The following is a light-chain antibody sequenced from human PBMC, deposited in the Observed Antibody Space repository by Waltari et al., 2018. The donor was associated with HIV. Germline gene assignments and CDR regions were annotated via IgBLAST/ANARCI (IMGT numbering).Light chain of an antibody. CDR1: QNISKH. CDR3: QQSHSWPS. CDR2: SVS. J-gene: IGKJ2*01. Sequence: ELSQSPVTLSAAPGERATLFCGANQNISKHLGWYQHRPGQSPRPLIHSVSIRATDIPPRFRGRGSGTDFSLTISSLEPEDFAVYYCQQSHSWPSFGRGTKVDMK. V-gene: IGKV3-11*01.